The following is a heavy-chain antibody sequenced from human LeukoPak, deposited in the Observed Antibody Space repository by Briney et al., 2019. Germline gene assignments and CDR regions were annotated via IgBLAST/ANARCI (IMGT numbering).Heavy chain of an antibody. CDR3: AKDGGQGADY. D-gene: IGHD3-16*01. Sequence: SGGSLRLSCAASGFTFSYYSMSWVRQAPGKGLEWVSGISGSDGSTYYADSVKGRFTISRDNSKNTLYLQMNSLRAEDMAVYYCAKDGGQGADYWGQGTLVSVSS. CDR1: GFTFSYYS. V-gene: IGHV3-23*01. J-gene: IGHJ4*02. CDR2: ISGSDGST.